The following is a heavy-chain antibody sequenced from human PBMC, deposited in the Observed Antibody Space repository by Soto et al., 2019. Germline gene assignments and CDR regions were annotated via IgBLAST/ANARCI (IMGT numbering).Heavy chain of an antibody. J-gene: IGHJ5*02. Sequence: SETLSLTCTVSGGSISSGGYYWSWIRQHPGKGLEWIGYIYYSGSTYYNPSLKSRVTISVDTSKNQFSLKLSSVTAADTAVYYCARGVFMVRGAIRWSSRRHWFDPWGQGTLVTVSS. D-gene: IGHD3-10*01. CDR1: GGSISSGGYY. CDR2: IYYSGST. V-gene: IGHV4-31*03. CDR3: ARGVFMVRGAIRWSSRRHWFDP.